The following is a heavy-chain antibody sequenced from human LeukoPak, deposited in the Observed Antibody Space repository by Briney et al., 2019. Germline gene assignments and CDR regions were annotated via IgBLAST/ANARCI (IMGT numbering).Heavy chain of an antibody. D-gene: IGHD1-26*01. J-gene: IGHJ6*03. CDR1: GFTFDDYS. V-gene: IGHV3-21*01. CDR3: ARAYSGTYGLGYYYMDV. Sequence: PGGSLRLSCAASGFTFDDYSMNWVRQAPGKGLEWVSSISSSSSYIYYADSVKGRFTISRDNAKNSLYLQMNSLRVEDTAVYYCARAYSGTYGLGYYYMDVWGKGTTVTISS. CDR2: ISSSSSYI.